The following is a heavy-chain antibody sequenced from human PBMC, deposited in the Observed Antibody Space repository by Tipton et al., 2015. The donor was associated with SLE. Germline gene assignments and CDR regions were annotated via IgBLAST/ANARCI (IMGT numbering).Heavy chain of an antibody. V-gene: IGHV4-59*01. CDR3: ARRVRGGWYDY. CDR1: GASISGYH. CDR2: IYYSGST. Sequence: TLSLTCTVSGASISGYHWTWSRQPPGKGLEWIGYIYYSGSTKSNPSLKSRVTISVDTSKNQFSLKLCSVTAADTAVYYCARRVRGGWYDYWGQGTLVTVSS. J-gene: IGHJ4*02. D-gene: IGHD6-19*01.